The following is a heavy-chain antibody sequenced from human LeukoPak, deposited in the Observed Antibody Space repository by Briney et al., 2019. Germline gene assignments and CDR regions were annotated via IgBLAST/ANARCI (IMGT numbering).Heavy chain of an antibody. D-gene: IGHD3-10*01. V-gene: IGHV3-48*03. CDR1: GFTFSSYE. CDR3: ARVREAAAFDY. J-gene: IGHJ4*02. CDR2: ISSSGSTI. Sequence: GGSLRLSCAASGFTFSSYEMNWVRQAPGKGLEWVSYISSSGSTIYYADSVKGRFTISRDNAKNSLYLQMNSLRAEDTAVYYCARVREAAAFDYWGQETLVTVSS.